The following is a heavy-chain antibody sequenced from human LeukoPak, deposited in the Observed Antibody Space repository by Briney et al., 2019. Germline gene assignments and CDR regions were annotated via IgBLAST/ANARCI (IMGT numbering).Heavy chain of an antibody. CDR3: ARYFGELDPCDY. D-gene: IGHD3-10*01. J-gene: IGHJ4*02. V-gene: IGHV3-21*01. CDR1: GFTFSSYS. Sequence: PGGSLRLSCAASGFTFSSYSMNWVRQAPGKGLEWVSSISSSSSYIYYADSVKGRFTISRDNAKNSLYLQMNSLRAEDTAVYYCARYFGELDPCDYWGQGTLVTVSS. CDR2: ISSSSSYI.